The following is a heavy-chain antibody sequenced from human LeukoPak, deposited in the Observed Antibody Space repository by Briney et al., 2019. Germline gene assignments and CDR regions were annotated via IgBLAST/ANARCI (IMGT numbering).Heavy chain of an antibody. Sequence: GASVKVSCKASGYTFTGYYMHWVRQAPGQGLEWMGWINPNSGGTNYAQKFQGRVTMTRDTSISTAYMELSRLRSDDTAVYYCARSIAARPELPYYYYYYMDVWGKGTTVTVSS. CDR1: GYTFTGYY. J-gene: IGHJ6*03. CDR3: ARSIAARPELPYYYYYYMDV. V-gene: IGHV1-2*02. CDR2: INPNSGGT. D-gene: IGHD6-6*01.